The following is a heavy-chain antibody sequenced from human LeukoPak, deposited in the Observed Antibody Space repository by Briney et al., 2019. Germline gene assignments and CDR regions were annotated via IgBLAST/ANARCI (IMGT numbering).Heavy chain of an antibody. CDR1: GGTFSSYA. CDR2: IIPIFGTA. J-gene: IGHJ5*02. V-gene: IGHV1-69*13. CDR3: ARVEYYYDSSGYPRSGSFDP. D-gene: IGHD3-22*01. Sequence: SVKVSCKASGGTFSSYAISWVRQAPGQGLEWMGGIIPIFGTANYAQKFQGRVTITADESTSTAYMELSSLRSEDTAVYYCARVEYYYDSSGYPRSGSFDPWGQGTLVTVSS.